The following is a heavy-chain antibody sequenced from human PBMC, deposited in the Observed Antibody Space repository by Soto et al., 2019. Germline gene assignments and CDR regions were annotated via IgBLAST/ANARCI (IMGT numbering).Heavy chain of an antibody. Sequence: QVQLQESGPGLVKPSGTLSLTCAVSGGSISSSNWWSWVRQPPGKGLEWIGEIYHSGSTNYNPSLRSRVTISVDKSKSQFALKLSPVTATDTAVYYCAREFGAYYGDYGGFGWFDPWGQGTLVTVSS. J-gene: IGHJ5*01. CDR3: AREFGAYYGDYGGFGWFDP. CDR1: GGSISSSNW. CDR2: IYHSGST. D-gene: IGHD4-17*01. V-gene: IGHV4-4*02.